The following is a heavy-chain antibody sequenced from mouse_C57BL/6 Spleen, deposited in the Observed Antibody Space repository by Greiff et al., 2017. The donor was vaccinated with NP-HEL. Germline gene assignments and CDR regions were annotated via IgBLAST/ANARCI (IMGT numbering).Heavy chain of an antibody. CDR2: IYPRSGNT. J-gene: IGHJ1*03. Sequence: QVQLQQSGAELARPGASVKLSCKASGYTFTSYGISWVKQRTGQGLEWIGGIYPRSGNTYYNEKFKGKATLTADKSSSTAYMELRSLTSEDSAVYVCSRCVMCLTTVVAAGYFDVWGTGTTVTVSS. V-gene: IGHV1-81*01. CDR1: GYTFTSYG. D-gene: IGHD1-1*01. CDR3: SRCVMCLTTVVAAGYFDV.